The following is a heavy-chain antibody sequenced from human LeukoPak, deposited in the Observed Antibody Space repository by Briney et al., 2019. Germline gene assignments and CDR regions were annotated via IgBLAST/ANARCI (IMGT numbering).Heavy chain of an antibody. J-gene: IGHJ4*02. CDR1: GYSMRSYY. CDR3: ARHLDYDSGGYFYPYFDD. CDR2: FSHSGTT. D-gene: IGHD3-22*01. Sequence: SETVSLTCNVSGYSMRSYYWSWLRQPPGKGLEWIAYFSHSGTTNYNPSLKSRVIISVDTWNHQFSLTLRSVTAADTAVYYCARHLDYDSGGYFYPYFDDWGQGTLVTVSS. V-gene: IGHV4-59*08.